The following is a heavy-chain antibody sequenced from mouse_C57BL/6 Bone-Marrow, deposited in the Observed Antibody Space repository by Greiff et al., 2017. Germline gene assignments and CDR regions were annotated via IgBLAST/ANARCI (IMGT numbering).Heavy chain of an antibody. J-gene: IGHJ2*01. CDR3: TDYYYGSSQGYYFDY. D-gene: IGHD1-1*01. Sequence: VQLQQSGAELVRPGASVKLSCTASGFNIKDDYMHWVKQRPEQGLEWIGWIDPENGDTEYASKFQGKATITADTSSNTAYLQLSILTSEDTAVYYCTDYYYGSSQGYYFDYWGQGTTLTVSS. CDR2: IDPENGDT. V-gene: IGHV14-4*01. CDR1: GFNIKDDY.